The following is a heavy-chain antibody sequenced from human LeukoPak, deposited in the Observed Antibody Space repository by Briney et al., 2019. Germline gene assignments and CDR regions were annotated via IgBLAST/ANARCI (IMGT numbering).Heavy chain of an antibody. CDR3: ARSGYYYDSSEYYFDY. Sequence: PGGSLRLSCAASGLTFSDYSMNWVRHTPGKGLEWVSSISSVHGVIYYADSVKGRFTVSRDYAKNSLFLQMDNLTAEDTAVYYCARSGYYYDSSEYYFDYWGQGTLVTVSS. CDR1: GLTFSDYS. CDR2: ISSVHGVI. V-gene: IGHV3-21*04. J-gene: IGHJ4*02. D-gene: IGHD3-22*01.